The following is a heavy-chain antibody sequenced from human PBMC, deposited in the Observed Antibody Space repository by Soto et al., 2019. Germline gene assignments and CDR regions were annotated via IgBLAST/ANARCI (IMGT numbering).Heavy chain of an antibody. Sequence: EVQLLESGGGLIPPGGSLRLSCSASGFTFSSYAMSWVRQAPGKGPEWVTAISGSGGSTYHADSVKGRFTISRDNSKNTLYLQMNSLRAEDTAVYYCAKDPVGYSSGLELDYFDYWGQGTLVTVSA. J-gene: IGHJ4*02. CDR1: GFTFSSYA. V-gene: IGHV3-23*01. CDR2: ISGSGGST. D-gene: IGHD6-19*01. CDR3: AKDPVGYSSGLELDYFDY.